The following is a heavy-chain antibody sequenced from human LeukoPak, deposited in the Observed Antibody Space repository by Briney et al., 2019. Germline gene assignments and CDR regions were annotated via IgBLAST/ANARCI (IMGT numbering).Heavy chain of an antibody. V-gene: IGHV4-34*01. CDR2: INHSGST. Sequence: SETLSLTCAVYGGSFSGYYWSWIRQPPGKGLEWIGEINHSGSTNYNPSLKSRVTISVDTSKNQFSLKLSSVTAADTAVYYCARGRGKNYGGNPNHDYWGQGTLVAVSS. D-gene: IGHD4-23*01. J-gene: IGHJ4*02. CDR3: ARGRGKNYGGNPNHDY. CDR1: GGSFSGYY.